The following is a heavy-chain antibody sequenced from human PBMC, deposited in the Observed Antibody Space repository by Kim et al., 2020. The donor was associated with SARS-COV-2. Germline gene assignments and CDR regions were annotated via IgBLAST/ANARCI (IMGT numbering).Heavy chain of an antibody. J-gene: IGHJ4*01. V-gene: IGHV3-23*01. D-gene: IGHD1-26*01. Sequence: GGSLRLSCAASGFTFSSYGMSWVRQAPGKGLQWVSYISGSGAFTYYADSVKGRFTVSRDNSKSTLYLQMNSLRAEDTAVYYCAKDLIVGATNSPLDYWS. CDR2: ISGSGAFT. CDR3: AKDLIVGATNSPLDY. CDR1: GFTFSSYG.